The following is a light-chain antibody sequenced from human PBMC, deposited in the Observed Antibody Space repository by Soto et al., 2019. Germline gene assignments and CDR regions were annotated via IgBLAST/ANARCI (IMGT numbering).Light chain of an antibody. V-gene: IGKV3D-20*01. CDR1: QSVSSSY. CDR2: DAS. J-gene: IGKJ4*01. CDR3: QXXGSSPLT. Sequence: EIVLTQSPATLSLSPGERXTLSXGASQSVSSSYLAWYQQKPGLAPRLLIYDASSRATGIPDRFSGSGSGTDFTLTISRLEPXXXXVXXXQXXGSSPLTFGGGTKVEIK.